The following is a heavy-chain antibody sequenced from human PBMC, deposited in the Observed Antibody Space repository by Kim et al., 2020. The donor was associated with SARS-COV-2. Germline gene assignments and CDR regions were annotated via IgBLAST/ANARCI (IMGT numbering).Heavy chain of an antibody. V-gene: IGHV3-9*01. J-gene: IGHJ1*01. D-gene: IGHD3-10*01. CDR1: GFPFDDYA. CDR3: ARDSAHYYGSGSYCGH. Sequence: GGSLRLSCTASGFPFDDYAMPWVRQPPGKGLEWVSSINWNSGSTGYAVSVKCRFTISRDNSRNSLSPEMNSLRAADTSLSFCARDSAHYYGSGSYCGHWG. CDR2: INWNSGST.